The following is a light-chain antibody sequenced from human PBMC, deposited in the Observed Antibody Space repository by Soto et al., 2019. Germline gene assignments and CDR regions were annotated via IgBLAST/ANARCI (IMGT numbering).Light chain of an antibody. J-gene: IGLJ2*01. CDR3: QYYDSSLSAVV. CDR1: SSNIGAGYD. CDR2: GNS. Sequence: QSVLTQPPSVSGAPGQRVTISCTGSSSNIGAGYDVHWYQQLPGTAPKVLIYGNSNRPSGVPDRFSGSKSGTSASLAITGLQAEDEADYYCQYYDSSLSAVVFGGGTKLTVL. V-gene: IGLV1-40*01.